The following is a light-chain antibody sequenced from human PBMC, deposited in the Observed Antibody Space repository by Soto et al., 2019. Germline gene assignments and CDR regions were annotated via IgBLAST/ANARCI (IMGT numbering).Light chain of an antibody. Sequence: QSALTQPASVSGSPGQSITISCTGTSSDIGSYNLVSWYQQHPGKAPKLMMFEVSQWPSGVSNRFSGSKSGNTASLTISGLQAEDEADYYCCSYAGSSGGYVFGSGTKLTVL. V-gene: IGLV2-23*02. J-gene: IGLJ1*01. CDR3: CSYAGSSGGYV. CDR2: EVS. CDR1: SSDIGSYNL.